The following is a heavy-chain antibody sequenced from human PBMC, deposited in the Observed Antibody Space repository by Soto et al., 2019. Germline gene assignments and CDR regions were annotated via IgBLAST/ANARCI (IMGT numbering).Heavy chain of an antibody. J-gene: IGHJ4*02. CDR2: ISAYNGNS. D-gene: IGHD3-22*01. Sequence: QVKLVQSGAEVKKPGASIKVSCKASGYSFATSGMTWVRQAPGQGLEWVGWISAYNGNSNYDQNLQDRVTMTTDTSTTTAYLALRNLRSDDSAVYYCARAGQYYDASGYANWGQGTLVTVSS. CDR3: ARAGQYYDASGYAN. CDR1: GYSFATSG. V-gene: IGHV1-18*01.